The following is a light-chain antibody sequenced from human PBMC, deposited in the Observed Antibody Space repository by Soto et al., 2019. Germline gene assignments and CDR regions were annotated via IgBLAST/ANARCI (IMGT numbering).Light chain of an antibody. CDR1: QGIRKD. J-gene: IGKJ1*01. CDR3: LQDYNYPLWT. V-gene: IGKV1-6*01. CDR2: AAS. Sequence: AIQMTQSPSSLSASVGDRVTITCRASQGIRKDLGWFQQKPGKAPKLLIYAASSLQSGVPSRFSGSGSGTAFTLSISSLQPEDSATYYCLQDYNYPLWTFGQGTKVEIK.